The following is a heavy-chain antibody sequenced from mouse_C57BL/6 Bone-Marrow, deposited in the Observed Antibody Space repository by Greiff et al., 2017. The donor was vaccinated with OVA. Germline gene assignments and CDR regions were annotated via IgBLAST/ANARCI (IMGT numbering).Heavy chain of an antibody. J-gene: IGHJ4*01. Sequence: EVQLQESGTVLARPGASVKMSCKTSGYTFTSYWMHWVKQRPGQGLEWIGAIYPGNSDTSYNQKFKGKAKLTAVTSASTAYMELSSLTNEDSAVYYCTRVYYEDAMDYWGQGTSVTVSS. CDR1: GYTFTSYW. CDR3: TRVYYEDAMDY. D-gene: IGHD2-4*01. V-gene: IGHV1-5*01. CDR2: IYPGNSDT.